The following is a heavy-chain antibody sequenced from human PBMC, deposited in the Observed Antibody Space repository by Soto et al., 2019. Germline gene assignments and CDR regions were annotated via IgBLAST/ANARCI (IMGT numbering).Heavy chain of an antibody. D-gene: IGHD1-7*01. J-gene: IGHJ4*02. CDR1: GVSGFTFSKYA. Sequence: GGSLRLSCAASGVSGFTFSKYAMSWVRQAPGKGLEWVSTISANGQGIYYADSVRGRFTISRDNSKNTIFLHMDSLRAEDTAVYYCAKDRNYPRDQFHYWGQGTLVTVSS. CDR2: ISANGQGI. V-gene: IGHV3-23*01. CDR3: AKDRNYPRDQFHY.